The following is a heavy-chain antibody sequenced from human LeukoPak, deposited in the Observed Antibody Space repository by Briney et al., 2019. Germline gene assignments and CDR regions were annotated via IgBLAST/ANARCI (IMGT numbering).Heavy chain of an antibody. J-gene: IGHJ4*02. CDR1: GFTFSSYW. D-gene: IGHD3-10*01. CDR2: INSDGSST. Sequence: GGSLRLSCAASGFTFSSYWMHWVRQAPGKGLVWVSRINSDGSSTSYADSVKGRFTISRDNAKDTLYLQMNSLRAEDTAVYYCARDYYGSGSYYEYPDYWGQGTLVTVSS. V-gene: IGHV3-74*01. CDR3: ARDYYGSGSYYEYPDY.